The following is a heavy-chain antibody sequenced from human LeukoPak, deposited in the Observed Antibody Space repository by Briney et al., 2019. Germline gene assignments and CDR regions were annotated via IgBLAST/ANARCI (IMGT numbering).Heavy chain of an antibody. CDR2: IYYSVST. J-gene: IGHJ2*01. CDR1: GGSIRSYY. CDR3: ARDDSSSWLRYFDL. Sequence: SETLSLTCTVSGGSIRSYYWSWIRQPPGKGLEWIGYIYYSVSTNYNPSLKSRVTISVDTSKNQVSLKLSSVTAADTAVYYCARDDSSSWLRYFDLWGRGTLVTVSS. V-gene: IGHV4-59*01. D-gene: IGHD6-13*01.